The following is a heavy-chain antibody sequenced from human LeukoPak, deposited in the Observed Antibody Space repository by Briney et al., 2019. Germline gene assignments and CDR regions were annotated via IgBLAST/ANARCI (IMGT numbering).Heavy chain of an antibody. J-gene: IGHJ3*02. Sequence: GGSLRLSCAASGFTFGSYWMNWVRQAPGKGLEGVANIKKDGSERYYVDSVKGRFTISRDNTKKSLYLQINTLRAEDTAVYYCARDLAGPPQEAFDIWGQGTMVTVSS. V-gene: IGHV3-7*01. CDR3: ARDLAGPPQEAFDI. CDR1: GFTFGSYW. CDR2: IKKDGSER.